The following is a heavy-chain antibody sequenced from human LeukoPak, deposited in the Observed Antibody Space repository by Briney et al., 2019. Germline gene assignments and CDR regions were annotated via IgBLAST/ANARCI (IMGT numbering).Heavy chain of an antibody. Sequence: SETLSLTCTVSGDSFSSHYWTWIRQPPGKGLEWIGYISYIGSTNYNPSLKSRVTMSVDTSKNQFSLKLSSVTAADTAVYYCARDIGSFDYWGQGTLVTVSS. D-gene: IGHD3-16*02. CDR1: GDSFSSHY. V-gene: IGHV4-59*11. CDR3: ARDIGSFDY. CDR2: ISYIGST. J-gene: IGHJ4*02.